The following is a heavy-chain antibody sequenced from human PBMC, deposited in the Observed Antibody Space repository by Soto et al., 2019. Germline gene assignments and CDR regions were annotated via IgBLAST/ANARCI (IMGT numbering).Heavy chain of an antibody. CDR3: ARGELGEPPFDY. CDR2: IYYSGNT. J-gene: IGHJ4*02. V-gene: IGHV4-31*03. Sequence: QVQLQESGPGMVKPSQTLSLTCSVSGVSINSGGYYWSWIRQHPGKGLEWIGDIYYSGNTYYNPSLKSRVTKSRETSKNLVSLKLMSVSAADTAVYYWARGELGEPPFDYWGQGTLVAVSS. CDR1: GVSINSGGYY. D-gene: IGHD3-16*01.